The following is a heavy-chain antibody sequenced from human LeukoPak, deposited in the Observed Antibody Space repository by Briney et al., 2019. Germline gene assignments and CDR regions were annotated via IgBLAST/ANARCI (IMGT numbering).Heavy chain of an antibody. J-gene: IGHJ5*02. Sequence: PSETLSLTCTVSVGPISIYYGTWIRQSAGKGLEWIGSINTSGSTNYNPSLRSRVTMSVNTSKNQFSLNLTSVTAADTAVYSCARDGGDPRWLDPWGQGTLVTVSS. CDR2: INTSGST. CDR1: VGPISIYY. D-gene: IGHD6-25*01. V-gene: IGHV4-4*07. CDR3: ARDGGDPRWLDP.